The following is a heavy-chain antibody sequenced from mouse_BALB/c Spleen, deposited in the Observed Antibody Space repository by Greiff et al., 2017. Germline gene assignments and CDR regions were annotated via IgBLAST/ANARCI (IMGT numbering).Heavy chain of an antibody. CDR2: ILPGSGST. CDR1: GYTFSSYW. J-gene: IGHJ2*01. V-gene: IGHV1-9*01. Sequence: QVQLKQSGAELMKPGASAKISCKATGYTFSSYWIEWVKQRPGHGLEWIGEILPGSGSTNYNEKFKGKATFTADTSSNTAYMQLSSLTSEDSAVYYCARYYGRMYYFDYWGQGTTRTVSS. CDR3: ARYYGRMYYFDY. D-gene: IGHD1-1*01.